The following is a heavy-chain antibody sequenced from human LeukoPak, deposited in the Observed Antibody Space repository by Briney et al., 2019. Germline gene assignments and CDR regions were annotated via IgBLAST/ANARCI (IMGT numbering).Heavy chain of an antibody. V-gene: IGHV3-30*03. CDR2: ISYDGSNK. Sequence: GGSLRLSCAASGFTFSSYGMHWVRQAPGKGLEWVAVISYDGSNKYYADSVKGRFTISRDNSKNTLYLQMNSLRAEDTAVYYCAREDGWFDPWGQGTLVTVSS. CDR1: GFTFSSYG. CDR3: AREDGWFDP. J-gene: IGHJ5*02.